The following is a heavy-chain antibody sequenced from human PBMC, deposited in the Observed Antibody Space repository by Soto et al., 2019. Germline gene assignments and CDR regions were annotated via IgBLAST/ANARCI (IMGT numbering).Heavy chain of an antibody. J-gene: IGHJ4*02. Sequence: GGSLRLSCAASGFTFSNYAMSWVRQAPGTGLEWVSSVSDSGGSIYYADSVKGRFTISRDNSKKTLFLQMNSLRAEDTATYYCAKADTGPEFDYWGQGTLVTVSS. CDR2: VSDSGGSI. CDR1: GFTFSNYA. CDR3: AKADTGPEFDY. V-gene: IGHV3-23*01.